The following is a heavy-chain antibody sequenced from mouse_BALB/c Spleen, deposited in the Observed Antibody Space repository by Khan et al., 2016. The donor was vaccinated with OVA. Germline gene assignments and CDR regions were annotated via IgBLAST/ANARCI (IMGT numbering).Heavy chain of an antibody. CDR1: GFSLTSYG. J-gene: IGHJ4*01. CDR3: TRIFIGTKGYDMDY. CDR2: IWSGGST. V-gene: IGHV2-2*02. Sequence: VQLVESGPGLVQPSQSLSITCTVSGFSLTSYGVYWVRQSSGKGLVWLGVIWSGGSTDYNAAFISRLSISKDNSKSQAFFKMNSLQANDTAKYYGTRIFIGTKGYDMDYWGQGTSVTVSS. D-gene: IGHD2-14*01.